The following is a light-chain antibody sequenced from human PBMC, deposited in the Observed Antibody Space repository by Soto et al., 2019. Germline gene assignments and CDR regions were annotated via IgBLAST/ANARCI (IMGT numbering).Light chain of an antibody. Sequence: QSALTQPASVSGSLGQSISISFTGTNSDFNFYKYVSWYQHNPGKAPTLVMFEVSSRPSGTSDRFSGSKSGNTASLTISGIQSEDEAHDYCREYTRRSLWVFGGGTKLAVL. CDR1: NSDFNFYKY. V-gene: IGLV2-14*01. CDR2: EVS. CDR3: REYTRRSLWV. J-gene: IGLJ3*02.